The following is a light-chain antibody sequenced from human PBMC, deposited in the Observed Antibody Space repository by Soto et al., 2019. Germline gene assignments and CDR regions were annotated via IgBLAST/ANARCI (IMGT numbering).Light chain of an antibody. CDR3: QQYNSYPLP. J-gene: IGKJ4*01. V-gene: IGKV1-5*03. CDR1: QSISSW. Sequence: DIQVTQSPSTLSASVGDRVTITCRASQSISSWLAWYQQKSGKAPKLLIYKASSLESGVPSRFSGSGSGTEFTLTISSLQPDDFATYYCQQYNSYPLPFGGGTKVEIK. CDR2: KAS.